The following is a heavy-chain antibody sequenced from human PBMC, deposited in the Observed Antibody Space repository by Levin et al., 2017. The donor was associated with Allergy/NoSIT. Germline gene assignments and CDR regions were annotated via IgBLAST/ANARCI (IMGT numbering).Heavy chain of an antibody. Sequence: AASVKVSCAASGFTFRSYAMTWVRQAPGKGLEWVSSIGVSGSTYYAESVKGRFTISRDNSKNTLNLQMGSLRADDTAVYHCARGGIGEAGGLGYWGQGIVVTVSS. CDR3: ARGGIGEAGGLGY. CDR1: GFTFRSYA. CDR2: IGVSGST. V-gene: IGHV3-23*01. J-gene: IGHJ4*02. D-gene: IGHD2-21*01.